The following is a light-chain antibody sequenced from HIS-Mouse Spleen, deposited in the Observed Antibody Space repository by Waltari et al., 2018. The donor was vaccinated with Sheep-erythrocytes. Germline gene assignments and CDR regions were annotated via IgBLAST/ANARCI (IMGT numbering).Light chain of an antibody. J-gene: IGLJ2*01. CDR3: CSYAGSYTLV. CDR1: SSDVDGYHY. V-gene: IGLV2-11*01. CDR2: DVS. Sequence: QSARTQPRSVSGSPGQSVPIPCTGTSSDVDGYHYVSWYQPHPGKAPKLMIYDVSKRPSGVPDRFSGSKSGNTASLTISGLQAEDEADYYCCSYAGSYTLVFGGGTKLTVL.